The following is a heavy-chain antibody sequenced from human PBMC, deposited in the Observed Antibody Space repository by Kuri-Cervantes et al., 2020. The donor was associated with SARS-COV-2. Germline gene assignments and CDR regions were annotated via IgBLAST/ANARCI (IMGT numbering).Heavy chain of an antibody. CDR3: AREFLKAGLVTGYYYYGMDV. J-gene: IGHJ6*02. D-gene: IGHD6-19*01. Sequence: GESLKISCAASGFTFSSYWMSWVRQAPGKGLEWVANIKQDGSEKYYVDSVKGRFTISRDNAKNSLYLQMNSLRAEDTAVYYCAREFLKAGLVTGYYYYGMDVWGQGTTVTVSS. V-gene: IGHV3-7*01. CDR2: IKQDGSEK. CDR1: GFTFSSYW.